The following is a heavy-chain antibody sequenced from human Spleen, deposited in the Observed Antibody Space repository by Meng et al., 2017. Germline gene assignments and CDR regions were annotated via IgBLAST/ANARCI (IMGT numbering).Heavy chain of an antibody. Sequence: SETLSLTCVVSGGSFSDYYWSWTRQSPGKGLEWIGEINHRGNTNYNSFLESRVTISVDTSKNQFSLKLSSVTAADTAVYYCARCGGSSHSTRFPRGYFDYWGQGTLVTVSS. V-gene: IGHV4-34*01. D-gene: IGHD2-15*01. CDR2: INHRGNT. CDR3: ARCGGSSHSTRFPRGYFDY. J-gene: IGHJ4*02. CDR1: GGSFSDYY.